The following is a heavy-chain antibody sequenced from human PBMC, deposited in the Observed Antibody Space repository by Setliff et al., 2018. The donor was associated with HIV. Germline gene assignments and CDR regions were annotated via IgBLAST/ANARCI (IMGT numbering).Heavy chain of an antibody. V-gene: IGHV4-59*11. D-gene: IGHD2-2*01. J-gene: IGHJ5*02. Sequence: PSETLSLTCSISGGSITSHYWNWIRQPPGKGLEWIGSINYSGITNYNPSLRGRVSISVDTSKSQISLRLYSVSAADTAVCYCARDPGGLYCTSSSCQGGCFDPWGQGALVTVSS. CDR1: GGSITSHY. CDR2: INYSGIT. CDR3: ARDPGGLYCTSSSCQGGCFDP.